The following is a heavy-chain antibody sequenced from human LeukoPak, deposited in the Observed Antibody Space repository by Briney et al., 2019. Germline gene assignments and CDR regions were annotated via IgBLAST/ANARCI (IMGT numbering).Heavy chain of an antibody. J-gene: IGHJ6*02. V-gene: IGHV1-2*02. CDR3: ARVYGSGSYYYGMDV. CDR2: INPNSGGT. Sequence: GASVKVSCKASGYTFTGYYMHWVRQAPGQGLEWMGWINPNSGGTNYAQKFQGRVTMTRDTSISTAYMELSRLRSDDTAVYYCARVYGSGSYYYGMDVWGQGTTVTVSS. CDR1: GYTFTGYY. D-gene: IGHD3-10*01.